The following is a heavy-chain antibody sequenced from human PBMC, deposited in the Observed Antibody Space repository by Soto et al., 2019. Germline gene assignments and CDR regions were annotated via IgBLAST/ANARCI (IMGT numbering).Heavy chain of an antibody. V-gene: IGHV3-23*01. CDR2: ISGSGGST. J-gene: IGHJ4*02. CDR3: AKDLWGSHEYGDYFGY. CDR1: GFTFSSYA. D-gene: IGHD4-17*01. Sequence: GGSLRLSCAASGFTFSSYAMSWVRQAPGKGPEWVSAISGSGGSTYYADSVKGRFTISRDNSKNTLYLQMNSLRAEDTAVYYCAKDLWGSHEYGDYFGYWGQGTLVTVSS.